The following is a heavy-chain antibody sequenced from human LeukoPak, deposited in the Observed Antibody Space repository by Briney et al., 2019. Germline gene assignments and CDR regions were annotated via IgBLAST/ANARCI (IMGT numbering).Heavy chain of an antibody. V-gene: IGHV3-23*01. J-gene: IGHJ4*02. CDR2: ISGGGGST. Sequence: PGGSLRLSCAASGFTFSSYAMSWVRQAPGKGLEWVSAISGGGGSTYYADSVKGRFTISRDNSKSTLYLEMNSLRAEDTAMYYCARVASDSSGWYHFDHWGQGTLVTVSS. D-gene: IGHD6-19*01. CDR1: GFTFSSYA. CDR3: ARVASDSSGWYHFDH.